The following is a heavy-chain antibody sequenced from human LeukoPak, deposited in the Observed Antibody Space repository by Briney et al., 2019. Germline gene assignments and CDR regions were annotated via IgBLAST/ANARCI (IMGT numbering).Heavy chain of an antibody. CDR3: ARLLHGYNYGDY. J-gene: IGHJ4*02. CDR2: IYYSGST. V-gene: IGHV4-39*01. D-gene: IGHD5-24*01. Sequence: SETLSLTCTVSGGSISSSSYYWGWIRQPPGKGLEWIGSIYYSGSTYYNPSLKSRVTISVDTSKNQFSLKLSSVTAADTAVYYCARLLHGYNYGDYWGQGTLVTVSS. CDR1: GGSISSSSYY.